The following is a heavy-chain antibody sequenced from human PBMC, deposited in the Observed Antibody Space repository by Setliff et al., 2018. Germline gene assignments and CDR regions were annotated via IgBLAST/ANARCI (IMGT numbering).Heavy chain of an antibody. CDR1: GVSINSGHY. Sequence: SETLSLTCGVSGVSINSGHYWGWIRQPPGKGLEWIVTMSHRGRTYHNPSLESRVTMSLDTSKNQFSLRLTYVAAADTAVYYCATPRRDDLDTPFDTFDIWGQGTMVTVSS. V-gene: IGHV4-38-2*01. CDR3: ATPRRDDLDTPFDTFDI. CDR2: MSHRGRT. D-gene: IGHD3-3*01. J-gene: IGHJ3*02.